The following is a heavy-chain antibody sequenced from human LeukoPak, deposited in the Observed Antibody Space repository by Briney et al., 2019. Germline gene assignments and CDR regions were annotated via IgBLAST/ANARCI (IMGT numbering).Heavy chain of an antibody. Sequence: GGSLRLSCAASGFTFSSYWMSWVRQAPGKGLEWVANIKQDGSEKYYVDSVKGRFTISRDNAKNSLYLQMNSLRAEDTAVYYCARVLPGYCSSTSCYAYYFDYWGQGTLVTVSS. CDR2: IKQDGSEK. CDR3: ARVLPGYCSSTSCYAYYFDY. CDR1: GFTFSSYW. D-gene: IGHD2-2*01. J-gene: IGHJ4*02. V-gene: IGHV3-7*01.